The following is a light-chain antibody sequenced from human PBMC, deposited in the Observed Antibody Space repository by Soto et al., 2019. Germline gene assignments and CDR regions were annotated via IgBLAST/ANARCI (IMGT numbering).Light chain of an antibody. CDR1: SSDVGGYNY. CDR3: SSYRSSSTLYV. Sequence: SALTQPASVSGSPGQSITISCTGTSSDVGGYNYVSWYQQLLGKAPRLMIYEVSNRPSGVSNRFSGSKSGNTASLTISGLQAEDEADDYCSSYRSSSTLYVFGTGTKVTVL. V-gene: IGLV2-14*01. J-gene: IGLJ1*01. CDR2: EVS.